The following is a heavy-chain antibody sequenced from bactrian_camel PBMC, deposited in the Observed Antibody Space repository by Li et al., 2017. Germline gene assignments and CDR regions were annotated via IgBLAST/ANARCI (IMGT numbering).Heavy chain of an antibody. CDR1: GFTFSDYG. V-gene: IGHV3-2*01. CDR3: AADIPDKVTVE. Sequence: QVQLVESGGDLVQPGGSLTLSCAASGFTFSDYGMSWVRQAPGKGLEWVSTTYDSGRTTYYADSVKGRFTGSRDNAKNTLYLQMNSLKTEDTAVYYCAADIPDKVTVEWGQGTQVTVS. J-gene: IGHJ4*01. CDR2: TYDSGRTT. D-gene: IGHD2*01.